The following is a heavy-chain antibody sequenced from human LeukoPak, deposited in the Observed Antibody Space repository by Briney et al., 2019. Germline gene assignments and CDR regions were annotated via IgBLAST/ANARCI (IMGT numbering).Heavy chain of an antibody. CDR2: ICAYNGNT. Sequence: GASVKVSCKASGYTFTSDGISWVRQAPGQGLEWMGWICAYNGNTNYAQKLQGRVTMTTDTSTSTAYMELRSLRSDDTAVYYCAREVTIFGVVISFPDYWGQGTLVTVSS. CDR3: AREVTIFGVVISFPDY. CDR1: GYTFTSDG. V-gene: IGHV1-18*01. J-gene: IGHJ4*02. D-gene: IGHD3-3*01.